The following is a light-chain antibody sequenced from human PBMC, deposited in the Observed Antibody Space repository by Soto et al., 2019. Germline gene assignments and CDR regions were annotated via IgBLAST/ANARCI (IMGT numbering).Light chain of an antibody. J-gene: IGKJ1*01. CDR1: QFIGDN. CDR2: GAA. CDR3: QQYSNWPPWT. V-gene: IGKV3-15*01. Sequence: DIVMTQSPATLSVSPGDRAILSCRASQFIGDNLAWYQQKSGQAPRLLIYGAATRATAIPARFSGSRSGTDFTLTISGPQSEDVAISYCQQYSNWPPWTFGQGTRVDIK.